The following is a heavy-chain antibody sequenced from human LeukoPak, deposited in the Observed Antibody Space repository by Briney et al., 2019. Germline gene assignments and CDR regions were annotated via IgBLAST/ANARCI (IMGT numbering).Heavy chain of an antibody. D-gene: IGHD5-24*01. CDR1: GYTFTSYA. CDR3: ASSQGVRWLQLLDY. J-gene: IGHJ4*02. V-gene: IGHV7-4-1*02. CDR2: INTNTGNP. Sequence: ASVKVSCKASGYTFTSYAINWVRQAPGQGLEWMGWINTNTGNPTYAQGFTGRFVFSLDTSVSTAYLQISSLKAEDTAVYYCASSQGVRWLQLLDYWGQGTLVTVSS.